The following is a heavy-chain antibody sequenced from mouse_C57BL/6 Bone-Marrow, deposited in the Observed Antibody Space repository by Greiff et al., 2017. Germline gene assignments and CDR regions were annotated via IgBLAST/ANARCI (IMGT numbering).Heavy chain of an antibody. J-gene: IGHJ1*03. CDR1: GFSLTSYG. CDR3: ARKDSSGSYWYFDV. CDR2: IWSGGST. Sequence: VKLVESGPGLVQPSQSLSITCTVSGFSLTSYGVHWVRQSPGKGLEWLGVIWSGGSTDYNAAFISRLSISKDNSKSQVFFKMNSLQADDTAIYYCARKDSSGSYWYFDVWGTGTTVTVSS. V-gene: IGHV2-2*01. D-gene: IGHD3-2*02.